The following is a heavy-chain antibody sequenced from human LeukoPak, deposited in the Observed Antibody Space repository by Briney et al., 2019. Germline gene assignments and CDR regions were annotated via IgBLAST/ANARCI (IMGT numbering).Heavy chain of an antibody. Sequence: GGSLRLSCAASGFTFSSFWMHWVRQAPGKGLVWVSFINTDGSSTTYADSVKGRFTVSRDNAKNTLYLQMSGLRAEDTAVYYCAREWKETGAFDYWGQETLVTVSS. D-gene: IGHD1-1*01. V-gene: IGHV3-74*01. J-gene: IGHJ4*02. CDR1: GFTFSSFW. CDR2: INTDGSST. CDR3: AREWKETGAFDY.